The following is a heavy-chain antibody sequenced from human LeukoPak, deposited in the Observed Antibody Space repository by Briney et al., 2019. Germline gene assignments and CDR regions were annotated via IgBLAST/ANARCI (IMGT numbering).Heavy chain of an antibody. CDR1: GGSISNSIYY. CDR2: IYYSGNT. J-gene: IGHJ4*02. Sequence: PSETLSLTCTVSGGSISNSIYYWGWIRQPPGKGLEWIGSIYYSGNTYYNPSLKSRVTISVDKSKNQFSLKLSSVTAADTAVYYCARVIYGSSWYYFDYWGQGTLVTVSS. V-gene: IGHV4-39*07. CDR3: ARVIYGSSWYYFDY. D-gene: IGHD6-13*01.